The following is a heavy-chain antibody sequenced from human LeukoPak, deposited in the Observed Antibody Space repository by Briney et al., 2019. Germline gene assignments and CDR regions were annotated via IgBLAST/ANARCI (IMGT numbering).Heavy chain of an antibody. D-gene: IGHD3-3*01. CDR1: GFTFSDYA. Sequence: GGSLRLSCAASGFTFSDYAMIWVRQAPGKGLQWVSAIRASGGGTYYADSVKGRFTISRDNSKNTLYVQMNSLRAEDTAVYYCAKVRFLEGNIIDYWGQGTLVTVSS. V-gene: IGHV3-23*01. CDR2: IRASGGGT. CDR3: AKVRFLEGNIIDY. J-gene: IGHJ4*02.